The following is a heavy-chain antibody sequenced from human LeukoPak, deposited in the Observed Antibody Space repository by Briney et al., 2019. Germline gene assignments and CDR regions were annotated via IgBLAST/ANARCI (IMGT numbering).Heavy chain of an antibody. J-gene: IGHJ4*02. Sequence: SETLSLTCTVSGGSISSYYWSWIRQPPGKGLECIGYIYYSGNTNYNPSLKSRVTISVDTSKNQFSLKLSSVTAADTAVYYCAGWGCSGGSCHFDYWGQGTLVTVSS. V-gene: IGHV4-59*08. CDR2: IYYSGNT. CDR3: AGWGCSGGSCHFDY. D-gene: IGHD2-15*01. CDR1: GGSISSYY.